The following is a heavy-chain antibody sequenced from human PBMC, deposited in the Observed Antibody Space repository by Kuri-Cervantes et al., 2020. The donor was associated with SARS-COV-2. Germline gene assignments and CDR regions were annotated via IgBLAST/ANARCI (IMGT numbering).Heavy chain of an antibody. D-gene: IGHD6-13*01. J-gene: IGHJ3*02. CDR1: GFTFSSYS. V-gene: IGHV3-21*01. CDR3: ASGYSSRLDAFDI. Sequence: GGSLRLSCAASGFTFSSYSMNWVRQAPGKGLEWVSSISSSSSYIYYADSVKGRFTISRDNAKNSLYLQMNSLRAEDTAVYYCASGYSSRLDAFDIWGQGPMVTVSS. CDR2: ISSSSSYI.